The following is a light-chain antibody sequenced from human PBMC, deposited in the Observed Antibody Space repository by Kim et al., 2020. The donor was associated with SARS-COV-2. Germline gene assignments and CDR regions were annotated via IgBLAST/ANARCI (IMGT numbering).Light chain of an antibody. CDR1: SSDVVGYNY. V-gene: IGLV2-14*03. CDR2: DVT. CDR3: SSYRSSGYV. J-gene: IGLJ1*01. Sequence: QSALTQPASVSGSPGQSITISCTGTSSDVVGYNYVSWYQQHPGKAPKLMIYDVTKRPSGVSNRFSGSKSGNTASLTISGLQAEDEADYYCSSYRSSGYVFGTGTKVTVL.